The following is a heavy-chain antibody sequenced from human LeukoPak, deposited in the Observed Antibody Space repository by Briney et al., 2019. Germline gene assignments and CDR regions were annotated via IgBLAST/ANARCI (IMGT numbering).Heavy chain of an antibody. CDR3: AREVSGYYDNSGYYYPDY. CDR2: MNPNSGNT. D-gene: IGHD3-22*01. V-gene: IGHV1-8*01. J-gene: IGHJ4*02. CDR1: GYTFTSYD. Sequence: ASVKVSCKASGYTFTSYDINWVRQATGQGLEWMGWMNPNSGNTGYAQKFQGRVTMTRNTSISTAYMELNSLRSEDTAVYYCAREVSGYYDNSGYYYPDYWGQGILVTVSS.